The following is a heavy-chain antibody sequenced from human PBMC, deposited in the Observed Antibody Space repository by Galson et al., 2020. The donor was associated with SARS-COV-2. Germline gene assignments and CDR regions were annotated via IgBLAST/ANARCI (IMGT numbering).Heavy chain of an antibody. CDR3: ATQSLLWFGELSPHYYYGMDV. V-gene: IGHV4-31*03. CDR2: IYYSGST. J-gene: IGHJ6*02. CDR1: GGSISSGGYY. Sequence: SETLSLTCTVSGGSISSGGYYWSWIRQHPGKGLEWIGYIYYSGSTYYNPSLKSRVTISVDTSKNQFSLKLSSVTAADTAVYYCATQSLLWFGELSPHYYYGMDVWGQGTTVTVSS. D-gene: IGHD3-10*01.